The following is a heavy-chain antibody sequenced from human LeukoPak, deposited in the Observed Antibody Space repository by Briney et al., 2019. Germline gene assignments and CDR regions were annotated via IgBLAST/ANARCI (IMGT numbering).Heavy chain of an antibody. Sequence: GGSLRLSCAASGFTFDDYAMHWVRQAPGKGLEWVSLISWDGGSTYYADSVKGRFTISRDNSKNTLYLQMNSLRAEDTAVYYCAKVGYSSGWYYYYYYYMDVWGKGTTVTISS. CDR3: AKVGYSSGWYYYYYYYMDV. CDR1: GFTFDDYA. V-gene: IGHV3-43D*04. J-gene: IGHJ6*03. D-gene: IGHD6-19*01. CDR2: ISWDGGST.